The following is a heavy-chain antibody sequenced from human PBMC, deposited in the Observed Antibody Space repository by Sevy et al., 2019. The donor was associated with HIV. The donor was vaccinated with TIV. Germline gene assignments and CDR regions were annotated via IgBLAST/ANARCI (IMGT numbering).Heavy chain of an antibody. Sequence: SETLSLTCSVSGGSITSNNYYWGWIRQPPGKGLEWIGSIYHSGNTYYNPSLKSRVTGSVDTSRGPFSRKVTSVAASDTAVYFCASQPGYRSTYYGFSLSRTFDSWGPGTLVTVSS. CDR1: GGSITSNNYY. CDR3: ASQPGYRSTYYGFSLSRTFDS. CDR2: IYHSGNT. D-gene: IGHD6-19*01. J-gene: IGHJ4*02. V-gene: IGHV4-39*01.